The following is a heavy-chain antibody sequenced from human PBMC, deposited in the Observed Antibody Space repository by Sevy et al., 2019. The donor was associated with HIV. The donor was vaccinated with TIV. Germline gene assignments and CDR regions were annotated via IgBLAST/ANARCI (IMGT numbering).Heavy chain of an antibody. J-gene: IGHJ3*02. CDR3: GSQLTTAAFDI. CDR1: GYSFTSYW. D-gene: IGHD4-17*01. Sequence: GESLKISCKGSGYSFTSYWIGWVRQMPGKGLEWMGIIYPGDSETRYSPSFQGQVTISADKSISTAYLQWSSLKASDTAMYYCGSQLTTAAFDIWGQGTMVTVSS. V-gene: IGHV5-51*01. CDR2: IYPGDSET.